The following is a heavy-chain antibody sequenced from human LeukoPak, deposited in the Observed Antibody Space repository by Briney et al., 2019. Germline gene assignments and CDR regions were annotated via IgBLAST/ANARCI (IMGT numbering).Heavy chain of an antibody. CDR2: IIPIFGTA. CDR3: ARHYPMGEYYFDY. D-gene: IGHD1-26*01. J-gene: IGHJ4*02. V-gene: IGHV1-69*05. CDR1: GGTFSSYA. Sequence: SVKVSCKASGGTFSSYAIGWVQQAPGQGLEWIGGIIPIFGTANYAQKFQGRVTITTDESTSTAYMELSSLRSEDTAVYYCARHYPMGEYYFDYWGQGTLVTVSS.